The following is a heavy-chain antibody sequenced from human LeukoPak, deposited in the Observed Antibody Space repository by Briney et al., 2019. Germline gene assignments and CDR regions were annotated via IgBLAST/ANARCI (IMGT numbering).Heavy chain of an antibody. V-gene: IGHV1-46*01. Sequence: ASVKVSCKASGYTFTSNYIHWVRQAPGQGLEWMGMIYPRDGSTSYAQKFQGRVTMTRNTSISTAYMELSSLRSEDTAVYYCARARSGCSGYFCLPKNWFDPWGQGTLVTVSS. CDR2: IYPRDGST. J-gene: IGHJ5*02. CDR3: ARARSGCSGYFCLPKNWFDP. D-gene: IGHD3-22*01. CDR1: GYTFTSNY.